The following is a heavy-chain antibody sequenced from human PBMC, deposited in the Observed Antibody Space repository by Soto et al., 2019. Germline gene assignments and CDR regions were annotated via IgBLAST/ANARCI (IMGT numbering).Heavy chain of an antibody. Sequence: ASVKVSCKASGYTFTSYGISWVRQAPGQGLEWMGWISAYNGNTNYAQKLQGRVTITTDTSTSTAYMELRSLRSDDTAVYYCAIEYSSSPPYYLLGYWGQGTLVTVSS. CDR1: GYTFTSYG. V-gene: IGHV1-18*01. CDR3: AIEYSSSPPYYLLGY. CDR2: ISAYNGNT. D-gene: IGHD6-6*01. J-gene: IGHJ4*02.